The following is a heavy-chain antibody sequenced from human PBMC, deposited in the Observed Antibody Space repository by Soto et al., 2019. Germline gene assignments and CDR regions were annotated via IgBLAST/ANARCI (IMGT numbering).Heavy chain of an antibody. J-gene: IGHJ6*02. CDR1: GFSFTTYA. D-gene: IGHD6-19*01. Sequence: EVKLLESGGGLAQPGGSLRLACEVSGFSFTTYAMSWVRQAPGKGLDWVSGIGGSGSATYYADSVKGRFTISRDNSKNPVYLQMNRLSDEDTAVYYCARHSSGIDVWGQGTTVSVSS. CDR2: IGGSGSAT. V-gene: IGHV3-23*01. CDR3: ARHSSGIDV.